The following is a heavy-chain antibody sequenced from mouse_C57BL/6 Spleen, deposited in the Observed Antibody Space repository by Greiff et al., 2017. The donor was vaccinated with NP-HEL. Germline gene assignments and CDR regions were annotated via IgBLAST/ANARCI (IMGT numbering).Heavy chain of an antibody. CDR3: ASRSTMVTYWYFDV. J-gene: IGHJ1*03. CDR2: IWSGGST. CDR1: GFSLTSYG. Sequence: VQVVESGPGLVQPSQSLSITCTVSGFSLTSYGVHWVRQSPGKGLEWLGVIWSGGSTDYNAAFISRLSISKDNSKSQVFFKMNSLLADDTAIYYCASRSTMVTYWYFDVWGTGTTVTVSS. V-gene: IGHV2-2*01. D-gene: IGHD2-2*01.